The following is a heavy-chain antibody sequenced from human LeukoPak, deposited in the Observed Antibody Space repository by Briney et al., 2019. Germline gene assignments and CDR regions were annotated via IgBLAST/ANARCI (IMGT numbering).Heavy chain of an antibody. V-gene: IGHV3-73*01. CDR1: GFTFSGSA. D-gene: IGHD5-12*01. CDR3: TRHVPNSGYANFDY. J-gene: IGHJ4*02. CDR2: IRSKANSYAT. Sequence: GGSLRLSCAASGFTFSGSAMHWVRQAFGKGLEWVGRIRSKANSYATAYGASVKGRFTISRDDSKNTAYLQMNSLKTEDTAVYYCTRHVPNSGYANFDYWGQGTLVTVSS.